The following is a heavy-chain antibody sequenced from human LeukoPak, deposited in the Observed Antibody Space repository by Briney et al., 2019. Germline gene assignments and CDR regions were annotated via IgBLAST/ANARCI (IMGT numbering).Heavy chain of an antibody. J-gene: IGHJ4*02. Sequence: ASVKVSCKPSGYTFTPFFIHWVRQAPGQGLEWMGWLNPNSGGTNYAQKFQGRVTMTRDTSISTAYMELSRLRSDDTAVYFCARVGAAYQDSNYWGQGTLVTVSS. V-gene: IGHV1-2*02. CDR1: GYTFTPFF. D-gene: IGHD1-26*01. CDR3: ARVGAAYQDSNY. CDR2: LNPNSGGT.